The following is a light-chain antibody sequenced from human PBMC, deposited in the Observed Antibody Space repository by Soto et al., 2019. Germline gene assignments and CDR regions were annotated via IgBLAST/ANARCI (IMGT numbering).Light chain of an antibody. Sequence: QSVLTQPPSVSGAPGQRVTISCTGNSSNIGADYDVHWYQHLPGTAPKLLIFGDYNRPSGVPDRISGSRSGTSASLAITGLQAEDEADYYCQSYDRSLSGFVFGTGTKVT. CDR2: GDY. CDR1: SSNIGADYD. J-gene: IGLJ1*01. CDR3: QSYDRSLSGFV. V-gene: IGLV1-40*01.